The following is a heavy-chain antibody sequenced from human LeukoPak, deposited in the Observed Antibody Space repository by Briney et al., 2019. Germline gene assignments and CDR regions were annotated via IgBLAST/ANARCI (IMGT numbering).Heavy chain of an antibody. Sequence: SETLSLTCTVSGGSISSYYWSWIRQPPGKGLEWIGYMYYSGSANYNPSLKSRVTMSVDTSKNHFSLNLTSVTAADTAVYYCARGGTQLTLPVWGQGTLVTVSS. V-gene: IGHV4-59*01. CDR1: GGSISSYY. J-gene: IGHJ4*02. D-gene: IGHD4/OR15-4a*01. CDR3: ARGGTQLTLPV. CDR2: MYYSGSA.